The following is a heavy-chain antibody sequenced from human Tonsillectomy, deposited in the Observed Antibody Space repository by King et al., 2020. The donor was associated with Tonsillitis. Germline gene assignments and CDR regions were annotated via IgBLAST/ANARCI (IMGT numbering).Heavy chain of an antibody. CDR2: SKSKTDGGTT. D-gene: IGHD3-3*01. V-gene: IGHV3-15*01. J-gene: IGHJ4*02. CDR1: GFTCSNAW. Sequence: VQLVESGGGLVKPGGSLRLSCAASGFTCSNAWMSWVREAPGKGLGWVGRSKSKTDGGTTDYAAPVKGRFTISRDDGKNTRYLQMNSLKTEDTAVYYCTTPDYYDFWSCSPSIDYWGQGTLVTVSS. CDR3: TTPDYYDFWSCSPSIDY.